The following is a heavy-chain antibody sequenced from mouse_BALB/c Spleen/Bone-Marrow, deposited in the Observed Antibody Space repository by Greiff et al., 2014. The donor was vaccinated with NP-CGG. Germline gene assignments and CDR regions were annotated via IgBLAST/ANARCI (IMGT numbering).Heavy chain of an antibody. V-gene: IGHV1-20*02. CDR1: GYSFTGYF. CDR3: ARDYYDYYFDY. D-gene: IGHD2-4*01. J-gene: IGHJ2*01. CDR2: INPYNGDT. Sequence: EVQLQESGPELVKPGASVKISCKASGYSFTGYFMNWVMQSHGKSLEWIGRINPYNGDTFYNQKFKGKATLTVDESSSTAHMELRSLASEDSAVYYCARDYYDYYFDYWGQGTTLTVSS.